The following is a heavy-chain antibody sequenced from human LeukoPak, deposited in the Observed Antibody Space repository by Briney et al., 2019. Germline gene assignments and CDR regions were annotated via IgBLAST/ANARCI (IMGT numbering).Heavy chain of an antibody. Sequence: EASVKVSCKASGYTFTSYGISWVRQAPGQRLEWMGWISAYNGNTNYAQKLQGRVTMTTDTSTSTAYMELRSLRSDDTAVYYCARRRDFWSGYRDYYYYYMDVWGKGTTVTVSS. J-gene: IGHJ6*03. CDR3: ARRRDFWSGYRDYYYYYMDV. V-gene: IGHV1-18*01. CDR2: ISAYNGNT. CDR1: GYTFTSYG. D-gene: IGHD3-3*01.